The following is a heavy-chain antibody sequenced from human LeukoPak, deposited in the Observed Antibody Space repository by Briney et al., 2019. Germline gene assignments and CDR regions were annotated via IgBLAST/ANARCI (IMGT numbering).Heavy chain of an antibody. CDR3: AAGPHTTPLYFDY. CDR2: ISAYNGNT. CDR1: GYTFTSYG. D-gene: IGHD1-1*01. V-gene: IGHV1-18*01. J-gene: IGHJ4*02. Sequence: ASVKVSCKASGYTFTSYGISWVRQAPGQGLEWMGWISAYNGNTNYAQKFQGRVTMTTDTSTSTVYMELRSLTSADTAVYYCAAGPHTTPLYFDYWGQGTLVTVSS.